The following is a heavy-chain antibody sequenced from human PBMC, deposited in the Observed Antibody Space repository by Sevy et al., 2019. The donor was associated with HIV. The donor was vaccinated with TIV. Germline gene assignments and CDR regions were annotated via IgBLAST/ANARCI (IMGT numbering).Heavy chain of an antibody. Sequence: ASVKVSCKASGYTFTGYYMHWVRQAPGQGLEWMGWINPNSGGTNYARKFQGRVTMTRETSISTAYMELSGLRSDDKAVYYCARDLPLFGGLISGLDPWGQGTLVTVSS. V-gene: IGHV1-2*02. D-gene: IGHD3-10*02. CDR1: GYTFTGYY. J-gene: IGHJ5*02. CDR2: INPNSGGT. CDR3: ARDLPLFGGLISGLDP.